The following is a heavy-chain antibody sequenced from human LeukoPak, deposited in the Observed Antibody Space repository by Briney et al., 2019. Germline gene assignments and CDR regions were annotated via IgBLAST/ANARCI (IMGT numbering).Heavy chain of an antibody. J-gene: IGHJ5*02. CDR3: ARLGSRWFDP. Sequence: SETLSLTCTVSGGXISSYYWSWIRQPPGKGLEWIGYIYYSGSTNYNPSLESRVTISVDTSKNQFSLKLSSVTAADTAVYYCARLGSRWFDPWGQGTLVTVSS. V-gene: IGHV4-59*08. CDR2: IYYSGST. D-gene: IGHD3-10*01. CDR1: GGXISSYY.